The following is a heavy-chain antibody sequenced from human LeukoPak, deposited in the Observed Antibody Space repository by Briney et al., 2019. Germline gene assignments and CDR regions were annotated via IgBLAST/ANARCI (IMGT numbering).Heavy chain of an antibody. V-gene: IGHV7-4-1*02. J-gene: IGHJ4*02. CDR3: ARSNPGAPLDY. CDR2: INTNTGNP. CDR1: GYTFTSYA. D-gene: IGHD1-26*01. Sequence: ASVKVSCKASGYTFTSYAMHWVRQAPGQGLEWMGWINTNTGNPAYAHGFTGRFVFSLDTSVSTTYLQISSLKAEDTAVCYCARSNPGAPLDYWGQGTLVTDSS.